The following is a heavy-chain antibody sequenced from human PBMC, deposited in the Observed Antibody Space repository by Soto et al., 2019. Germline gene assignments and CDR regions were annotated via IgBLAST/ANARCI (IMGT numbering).Heavy chain of an antibody. V-gene: IGHV4-59*01. CDR3: ATSNTYYYDSSGYPEYFQH. D-gene: IGHD3-22*01. Sequence: SETLSLTCTVSGGSISSYYWSWIRQPPGKGLEWIGYIYYSGSTNYNPSLKSRVTISVDTSKNQFSLKLSSVTAVDTAVYYCATSNTYYYDSSGYPEYFQHWGQGTLVTVSS. CDR1: GGSISSYY. J-gene: IGHJ1*01. CDR2: IYYSGST.